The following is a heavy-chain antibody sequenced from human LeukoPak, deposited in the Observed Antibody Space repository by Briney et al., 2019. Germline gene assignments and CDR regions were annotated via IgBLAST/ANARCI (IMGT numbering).Heavy chain of an antibody. J-gene: IGHJ5*02. CDR1: GFTFSSYW. Sequence: GGSLRLSCAASGFTFSSYWMHWVRQAPGKGLVLVSRINSDGSSTSYADSVKGRFTISRDNAKNTLYLQMNSLRAEDTAVYYCAGLSVVVAATHWFDPWGQGTLVTVSS. CDR3: AGLSVVVAATHWFDP. CDR2: INSDGSST. V-gene: IGHV3-74*01. D-gene: IGHD2-15*01.